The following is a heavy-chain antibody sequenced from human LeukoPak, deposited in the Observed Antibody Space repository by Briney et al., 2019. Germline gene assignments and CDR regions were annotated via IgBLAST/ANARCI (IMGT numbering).Heavy chain of an antibody. CDR1: GFSFRSYA. V-gene: IGHV3-30-3*01. D-gene: IGHD6-19*01. J-gene: IGHJ4*02. Sequence: PGGSLRLSCAASGFSFRSYAIHWVRQAPGKGLEWVAVISYDGTKTYYADSVKGRFTIPRDNSKNSLYVEMNSLRAEDTAVYYCARGPFFAVPGAPFDSWGQGTLVTVSS. CDR2: ISYDGTKT. CDR3: ARGPFFAVPGAPFDS.